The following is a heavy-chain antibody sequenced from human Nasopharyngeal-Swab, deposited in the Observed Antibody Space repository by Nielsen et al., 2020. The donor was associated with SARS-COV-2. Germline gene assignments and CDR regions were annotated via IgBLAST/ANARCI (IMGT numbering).Heavy chain of an antibody. Sequence: WIRQPPGKGLEWVAVISYDGSNKYYADSVKGRFTISRDYSKNTLYLQMNSLRAEDTAVYYCANPPLTYYYGSGSSNYWGQGTLGTVSS. V-gene: IGHV3-30-3*02. CDR3: ANPPLTYYYGSGSSNY. J-gene: IGHJ4*02. CDR2: ISYDGSNK. D-gene: IGHD3-10*01.